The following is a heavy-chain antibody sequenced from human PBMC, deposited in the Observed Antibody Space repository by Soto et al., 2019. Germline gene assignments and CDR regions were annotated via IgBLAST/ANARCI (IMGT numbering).Heavy chain of an antibody. CDR1: GFTFTQYA. CDR3: AASVGTGRPQHYDY. D-gene: IGHD6-6*01. J-gene: IGHJ4*02. CDR2: VGVNDAT. Sequence: PGGSLRLSRAASGFTFTQYAMSWVRQAPGKGLEWVAIVGVNDATTYADSVKGRFTVSRDNSKNTLYLQMNSLRAEDTAVYYCAASVGTGRPQHYDYWGQGTLVTVSS. V-gene: IGHV3-23*01.